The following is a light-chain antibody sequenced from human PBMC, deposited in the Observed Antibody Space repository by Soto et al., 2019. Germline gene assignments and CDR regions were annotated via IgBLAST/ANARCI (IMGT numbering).Light chain of an antibody. J-gene: IGKJ1*01. CDR3: QQYGSWT. Sequence: EIVLTQSPGTLSVSPGERATLSCRASQTISSNNLAWYQQKPGQAPSLLIDGTSSRATDIPDRFSGSGSGTDFTLSISELEGEESAIYYCQQYGSWTFGQGTKVEI. CDR1: QTISSNN. V-gene: IGKV3-20*01. CDR2: GTS.